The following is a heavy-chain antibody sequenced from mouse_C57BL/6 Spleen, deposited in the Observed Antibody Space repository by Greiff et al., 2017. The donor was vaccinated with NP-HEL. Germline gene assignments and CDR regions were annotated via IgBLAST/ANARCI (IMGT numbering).Heavy chain of an antibody. D-gene: IGHD2-1*01. CDR2: IDPETGGT. Sequence: VKLMESGAELVRPGASVTLSCKASGYTFTDYEMHWVKQTPVHGLEWIGAIDPETGGTAYNQKFKGKAILTADKSSSTAYMELRSLTSEDSAVYYCTYYYGNYWGQGTTLTVSS. CDR1: GYTFTDYE. J-gene: IGHJ2*01. V-gene: IGHV1-15*01. CDR3: TYYYGNY.